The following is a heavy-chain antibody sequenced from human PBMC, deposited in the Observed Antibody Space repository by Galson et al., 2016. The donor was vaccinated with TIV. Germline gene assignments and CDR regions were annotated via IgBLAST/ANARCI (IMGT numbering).Heavy chain of an antibody. CDR3: ARGRGYYFGSGSSYFDY. CDR1: GGTFSTFV. D-gene: IGHD3-10*01. Sequence: SCKASGGTFSTFVISWVRQAPGQGLEWMGSINPIFGTANYAQKFQGRVTITADTSTSTIYMELSSLRSEDTAVYYCARGRGYYFGSGSSYFDYWGQGSLVTVSS. CDR2: INPIFGTA. J-gene: IGHJ4*02. V-gene: IGHV1-69*06.